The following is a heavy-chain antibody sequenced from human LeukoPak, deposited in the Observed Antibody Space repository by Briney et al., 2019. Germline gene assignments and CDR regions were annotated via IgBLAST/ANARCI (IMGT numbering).Heavy chain of an antibody. CDR1: GGSISSSSYY. CDR3: ARQIPRMEAINWFSP. D-gene: IGHD1-1*01. Sequence: PSETLSLTCTVSGGSISSSSYYWGWIRQPPGKGLEWIGSIYYSGSTYYNPSLKSRVTISVDTSKNQFSLKLSSVTAADTAVYYCARQIPRMEAINWFSPWSQGTLVTVSS. J-gene: IGHJ5*02. CDR2: IYYSGST. V-gene: IGHV4-39*01.